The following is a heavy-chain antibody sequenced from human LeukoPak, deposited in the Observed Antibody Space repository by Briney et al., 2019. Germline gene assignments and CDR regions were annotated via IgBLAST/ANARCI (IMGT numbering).Heavy chain of an antibody. D-gene: IGHD4-17*01. J-gene: IGHJ6*03. CDR3: ANGDYPSVDYYYYMDV. V-gene: IGHV1-69*02. CDR1: GGTFSSYT. Sequence: SVKVSCKASGGTFSSYTISWVRQAPGQGLEWMGRIIPILGIANYAQKFQGRVTITADKSTSTADMELSSPRSEDTAVYDCANGDYPSVDYYYYMDVWGKGTTVTVSS. CDR2: IIPILGIA.